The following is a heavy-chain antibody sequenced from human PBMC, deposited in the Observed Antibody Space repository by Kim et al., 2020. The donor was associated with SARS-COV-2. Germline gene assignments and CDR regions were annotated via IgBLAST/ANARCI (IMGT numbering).Heavy chain of an antibody. D-gene: IGHD6-13*01. J-gene: IGHJ6*02. CDR3: ARSGYSSSWYVVGGVDV. CDR1: GYTFTSYY. CDR2: INPSGGST. Sequence: ASVKVSCKASGYTFTSYYMHWVRQAPGQGLEWMGIINPSGGSTSYAQKFQGRVTMTRDTSTSTVYMELSSLRSEDTAVYYCARSGYSSSWYVVGGVDVWGQGTTVTVSS. V-gene: IGHV1-46*01.